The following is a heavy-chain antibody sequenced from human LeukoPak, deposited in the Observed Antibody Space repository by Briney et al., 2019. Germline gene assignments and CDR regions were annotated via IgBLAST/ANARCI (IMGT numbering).Heavy chain of an antibody. D-gene: IGHD5-12*01. J-gene: IGHJ5*02. CDR3: ARDLGSGYDYWFDP. V-gene: IGHV4-59*12. Sequence: SETLSLTCTVSGGSIGRYSWNWTRQPPGKGLEWIGYVYYTGSTNYNPSLKSRVSILVDTSKNQFSLTLSSVTAADTAVYYCARDLGSGYDYWFDPWGQGTLVTVSS. CDR1: GGSIGRYS. CDR2: VYYTGST.